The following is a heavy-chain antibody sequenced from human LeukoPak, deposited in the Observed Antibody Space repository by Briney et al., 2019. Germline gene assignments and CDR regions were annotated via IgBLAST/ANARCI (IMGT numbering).Heavy chain of an antibody. D-gene: IGHD5-12*01. Sequence: SETLSLTCTVSGGSISSFYWSWFYWSWIRQPPGKGLEWIGYIYFSGSTNYNPSLKSRVTISVDTSKNQFSLKLSSVTAADTAVYYCARGRGVATPSNWFDPWGQGTLVTVSS. CDR2: IYFSGST. CDR1: GGSISSFY. CDR3: ARGRGVATPSNWFDP. V-gene: IGHV4-59*12. J-gene: IGHJ5*02.